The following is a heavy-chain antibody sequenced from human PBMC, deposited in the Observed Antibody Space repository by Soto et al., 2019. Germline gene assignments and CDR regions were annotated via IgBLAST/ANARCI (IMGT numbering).Heavy chain of an antibody. CDR1: GDTFSFYT. CDR2: VNPILSMS. Sequence: QVQMVQSGAEVKKPGSSVKVSCKASGDTFSFYTINWVRQAPGLGLEWMGRVNPILSMSNYAQKFQGRVTMTEAKSTSTAYMELRSLRSEDTAFYYCATSYGSGYRAFDYWGQGALVTVSS. D-gene: IGHD3-10*01. V-gene: IGHV1-69*02. CDR3: ATSYGSGYRAFDY. J-gene: IGHJ4*02.